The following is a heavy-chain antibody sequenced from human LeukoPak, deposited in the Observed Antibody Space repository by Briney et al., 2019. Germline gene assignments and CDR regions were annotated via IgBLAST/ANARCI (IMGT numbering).Heavy chain of an antibody. CDR1: GYSISSGYF. Sequence: SETLSLTCSVSGYSISSGYFWGWIRQPPGKGLQWIGSIYHSGNTYYNPSLKSRVTISVDTSKNQFSLKLSSATAADTAVYYCARFLVLGYCSSTSCYRAGYFDYWGQGTLVTVSS. J-gene: IGHJ4*02. V-gene: IGHV4-38-2*01. CDR3: ARFLVLGYCSSTSCYRAGYFDY. D-gene: IGHD2-2*02. CDR2: IYHSGNT.